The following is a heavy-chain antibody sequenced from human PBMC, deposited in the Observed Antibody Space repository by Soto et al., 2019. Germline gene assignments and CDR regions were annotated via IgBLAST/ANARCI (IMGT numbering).Heavy chain of an antibody. J-gene: IGHJ5*02. CDR2: IYYSGST. CDR1: GGSISSSSYY. V-gene: IGHV4-39*01. CDR3: ARHLVNLVRGGPPGGWFDP. Sequence: PSETLSLTCTVSGGSISSSSYYWGWIRQPPGKGLEWIGSIYYSGSTYYNPSLKSRVTISVDTSKNQFSLKLSSVTAADTAVYYCARHLVNLVRGGPPGGWFDPGGQGTLVTVSA. D-gene: IGHD3-10*01.